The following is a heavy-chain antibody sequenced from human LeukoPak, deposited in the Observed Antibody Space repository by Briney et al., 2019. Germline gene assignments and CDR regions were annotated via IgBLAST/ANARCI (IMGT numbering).Heavy chain of an antibody. CDR3: ARDSDYYGSGSSGYFDY. V-gene: IGHV4-31*03. D-gene: IGHD3-10*01. CDR2: IYYSGST. J-gene: IGHJ4*02. Sequence: SEPLSLTCTVSGVSITSGDYYWRWIRQHPGKGLEWIGYIYYSGSTYYNPSLKSRVTLSVDTSKNQFSLKLSSVTAADTAVYYCARDSDYYGSGSSGYFDYWGQGTLVTVSS. CDR1: GVSITSGDYY.